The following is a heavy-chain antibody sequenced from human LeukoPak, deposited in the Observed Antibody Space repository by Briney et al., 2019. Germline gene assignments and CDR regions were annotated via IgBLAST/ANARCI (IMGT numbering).Heavy chain of an antibody. Sequence: PGGSLRLSCTASGFTFGDHAVSWVRQAPGKGLEWVGFIRSKTYGGTTEYAASVKGRFTISRDDSKSIAYLQMNSLKAEDTAVYYCPRGPIQQWPYYGMDVWGQGTTVTVSS. CDR1: GFTFGDHA. D-gene: IGHD5-18*01. V-gene: IGHV3-49*04. CDR2: IRSKTYGGTT. J-gene: IGHJ6*02. CDR3: PRGPIQQWPYYGMDV.